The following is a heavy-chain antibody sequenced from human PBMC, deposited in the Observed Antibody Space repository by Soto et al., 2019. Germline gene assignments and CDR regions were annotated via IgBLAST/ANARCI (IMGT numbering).Heavy chain of an antibody. CDR1: GGSISGYY. J-gene: IGHJ6*02. D-gene: IGHD6-13*01. CDR2: MYNTGST. Sequence: SETLSLTCSVSGGSISGYYWSWIRQPPGKGLEWIGYMYNTGSTNYNPSLKSRVTISVDTSKNQFSLKLSSVTAADTAVYYCAREGVSSSWYNYYGMDVWGQGTTVTVSS. V-gene: IGHV4-59*01. CDR3: AREGVSSSWYNYYGMDV.